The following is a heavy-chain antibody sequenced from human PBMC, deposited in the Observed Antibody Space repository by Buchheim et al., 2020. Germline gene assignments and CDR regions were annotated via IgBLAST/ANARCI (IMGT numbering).Heavy chain of an antibody. J-gene: IGHJ4*02. D-gene: IGHD1/OR15-1a*01. V-gene: IGHV3-7*01. CDR1: GFGFSNYW. Sequence: HLVESGGGVVRPGGSLRLSCAASGFGFSNYWMSWVRQVPGKGLEWVANINNDGVQTYYVDSMEGRFTISRENAQNSLFLQMNSLRADDTAVYYCARSPSTGTVDYWGQGTL. CDR3: ARSPSTGTVDY. CDR2: INNDGVQT.